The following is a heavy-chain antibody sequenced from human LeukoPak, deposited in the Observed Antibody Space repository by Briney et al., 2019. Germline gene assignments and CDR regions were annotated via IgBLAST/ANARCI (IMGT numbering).Heavy chain of an antibody. Sequence: PSETLSLTCTVSGGSISSYYWSWIRQPPGKGLEWIGYIYYSGSTNYNPSLKSRVTISVDTSKNQFSLKLSSVTAADTAVYYCARDGTMVRGVIIGFDPWGQGTLVTVSS. V-gene: IGHV4-59*12. CDR2: IYYSGST. CDR3: ARDGTMVRGVIIGFDP. J-gene: IGHJ5*02. D-gene: IGHD3-10*01. CDR1: GGSISSYY.